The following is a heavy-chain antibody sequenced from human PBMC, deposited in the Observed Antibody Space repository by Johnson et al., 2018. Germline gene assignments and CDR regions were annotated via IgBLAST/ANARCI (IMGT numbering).Heavy chain of an antibody. V-gene: IGHV3-30*18. CDR1: GFTFSNYG. J-gene: IGHJ3*01. D-gene: IGHD3-16*01. CDR3: AKRRGTPSTLFDAFDV. CDR2: ISYDGSSQ. Sequence: QVQLVQSGGGVVQPGRSLRLSCAASGFTFSNYGMHWVRQAPGKGLEWVAVISYDGSSQDYADSVKGRFTISRDNYKNPMYLQMNSLRAEDTAVYYCAKRRGTPSTLFDAFDVWGQGTMVTVSS.